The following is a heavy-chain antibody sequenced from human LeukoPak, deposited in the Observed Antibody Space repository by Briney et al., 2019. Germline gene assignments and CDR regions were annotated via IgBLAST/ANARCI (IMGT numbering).Heavy chain of an antibody. CDR3: ARDSYSNYV. V-gene: IGHV4-61*01. D-gene: IGHD4-11*01. CDR1: GGSVSSDNYY. J-gene: IGHJ4*02. Sequence: SETLSLTCTVSGGSVSSDNYYWSWIRQPPGRGLEWIGYIYYSGSTNYNPSLKSRVTISVDTSKNQFSLKLSSVTAADTAVYYCARDSYSNYVWGQGTLVTVSS. CDR2: IYYSGST.